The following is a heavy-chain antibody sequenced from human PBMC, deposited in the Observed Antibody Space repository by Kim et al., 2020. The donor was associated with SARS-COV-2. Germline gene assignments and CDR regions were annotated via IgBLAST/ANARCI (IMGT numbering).Heavy chain of an antibody. CDR3: ARGDTAVASRYYYAMDV. CDR2: ISTDSGAI. D-gene: IGHD5-18*01. J-gene: IGHJ6*02. Sequence: ASVKVSCKTSGYTFSNYYIHWVRQAPGQGLEWMAWISTDSGAINYAQKFQDRVTMTRDTSINTTYMELTSLTSDDTAAYFCARGDTAVASRYYYAMDVWSQGTTVTVSS. V-gene: IGHV1-2*02. CDR1: GYTFSNYY.